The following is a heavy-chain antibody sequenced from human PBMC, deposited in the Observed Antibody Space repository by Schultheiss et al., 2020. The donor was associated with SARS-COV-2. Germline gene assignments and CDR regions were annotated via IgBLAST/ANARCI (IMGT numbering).Heavy chain of an antibody. V-gene: IGHV4-39*01. CDR3: ARHGNGFH. CDR2: ISYTGST. Sequence: SETLSLTCNVSGDSMTGRNYYWGWIRQPPGKGLEWIGSISYTGSTYYNPSLKSRVTVSVDTSKSQFSLKLSSVTAADTAVYYCARHGNGFHWGQGTLVTVSS. CDR1: GDSMTGRNYY. D-gene: IGHD1-1*01. J-gene: IGHJ4*02.